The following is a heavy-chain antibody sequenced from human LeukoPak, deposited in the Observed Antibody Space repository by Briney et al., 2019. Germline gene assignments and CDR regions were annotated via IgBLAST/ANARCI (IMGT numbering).Heavy chain of an antibody. CDR1: GGSISSGGYY. V-gene: IGHV4-31*03. D-gene: IGHD2-21*01. CDR3: ARDLRLGELSYFDH. J-gene: IGHJ4*02. Sequence: TSQTLSLTCTVSGGSISSGGYYWSWIRQHPGKGLEWIGYIYYSGSTYYNPSLKSRVTISVDTSKNQFSLKLSSVTAADTAVYYCARDLRLGELSYFDHWGQGTLVTVSS. CDR2: IYYSGST.